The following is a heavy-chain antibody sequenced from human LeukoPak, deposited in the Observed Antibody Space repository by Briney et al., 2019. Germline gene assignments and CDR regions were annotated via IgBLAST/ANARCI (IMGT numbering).Heavy chain of an antibody. D-gene: IGHD5-18*01. CDR3: ARDGGYSYGYGDAFDI. CDR1: GGSISSGGYY. Sequence: PSQTLSLTCTVSGGSISSGGYYWSWIRQHPGKGPEWIGYIYYSGSTYYNPSLKSRVTISVDTSKNQFSLKLSSVTAADTAVYYCARDGGYSYGYGDAFDIWGQGTMVTVSS. J-gene: IGHJ3*02. CDR2: IYYSGST. V-gene: IGHV4-31*03.